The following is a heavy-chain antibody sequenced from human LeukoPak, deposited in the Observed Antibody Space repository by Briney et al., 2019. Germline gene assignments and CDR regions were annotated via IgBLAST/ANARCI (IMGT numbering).Heavy chain of an antibody. CDR2: INPNSGGT. CDR1: GYTFTGYY. D-gene: IGHD6-6*01. CDR3: ARDRAARTPYYYYYMDV. Sequence: ASVKVSCKSSGYTFTGYYMHWVRQASGQGLEWMGWINPNSGGTNYAQKFQGRVTMTRDTSISTAYMELSRLRSDDTAVYYCARDRAARTPYYYYYMDVRGKGTTVTVSS. V-gene: IGHV1-2*02. J-gene: IGHJ6*03.